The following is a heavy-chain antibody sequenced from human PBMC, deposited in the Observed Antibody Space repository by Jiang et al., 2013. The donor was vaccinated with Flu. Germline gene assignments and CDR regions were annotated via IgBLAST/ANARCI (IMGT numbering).Heavy chain of an antibody. J-gene: IGHJ4*02. Sequence: YGMSXFRPGVQGRGRGVGRVSLEGKLYGARRAYAASVRGRFTISRDDSKSIAYLQMSSLRTEDTAVYYCTRDLVRDIIMIPATYFDSWGQGTLVTVSS. CDR3: TRDLVRDIIMIPATYFDS. CDR1: YG. V-gene: IGHV3-49*03. CDR2: LEGKLYGARR. D-gene: IGHD2-2*01.